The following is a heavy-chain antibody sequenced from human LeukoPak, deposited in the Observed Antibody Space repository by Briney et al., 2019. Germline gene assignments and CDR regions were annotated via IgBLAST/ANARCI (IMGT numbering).Heavy chain of an antibody. D-gene: IGHD6-13*01. CDR3: AKDTRGGSSWTLPIDY. J-gene: IGHJ4*02. Sequence: PGGSLRLSCAASGFTFSSYGMHWVRQAPGKGLEWVAFIRYDGSNKYYTDSVKGRFTISRDNSKNTLYLQMNSLRAEDTAVYYCAKDTRGGSSWTLPIDYWGQGTLVTVSS. CDR2: IRYDGSNK. V-gene: IGHV3-30*02. CDR1: GFTFSSYG.